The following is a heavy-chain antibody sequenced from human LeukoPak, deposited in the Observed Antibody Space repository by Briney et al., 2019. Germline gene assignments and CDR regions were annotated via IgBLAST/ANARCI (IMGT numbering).Heavy chain of an antibody. Sequence: SETLSLTCTVSGGPISSYYWSWIRQPPGKGLEWIGYIYYSGSTNYNPSLKSRVTISVDTSKNQFSLKLSSVTAADTAVYYCASTPLREAVAGSFDYWGQGTLVTVSS. J-gene: IGHJ4*02. CDR1: GGPISSYY. D-gene: IGHD6-19*01. CDR3: ASTPLREAVAGSFDY. V-gene: IGHV4-59*01. CDR2: IYYSGST.